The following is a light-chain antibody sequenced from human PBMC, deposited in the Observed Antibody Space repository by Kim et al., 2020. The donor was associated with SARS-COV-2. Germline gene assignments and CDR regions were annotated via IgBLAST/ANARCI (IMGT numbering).Light chain of an antibody. CDR2: LSSNGSH. Sequence: SLKHTGTLSSGHRTYAIAWHQQQPGKGPRYLMNLSSNGSHAKGDGIPDRFAGASSGAERYLTTSSRQSEDEDDYSGQTWDTGVWVFGGGTQLTVL. CDR3: QTWDTGVWV. CDR1: SGHRTYA. V-gene: IGLV4-69*01. J-gene: IGLJ3*02.